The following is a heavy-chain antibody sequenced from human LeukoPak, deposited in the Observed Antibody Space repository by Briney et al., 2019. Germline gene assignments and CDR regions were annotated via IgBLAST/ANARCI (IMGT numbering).Heavy chain of an antibody. Sequence: GGSLRLSCAASGFSVTSYFMNWVRQAPGKGLEWVSLIYTDGSTYYPDSVKGRFTISRDDSKNTVYLQMNSLRAEDTAVYYCARVAPPTQGGWGDYWGQGTLVSVSS. CDR2: IYTDGST. D-gene: IGHD1-26*01. CDR1: GFSVTSYF. V-gene: IGHV3-53*01. J-gene: IGHJ4*02. CDR3: ARVAPPTQGGWGDY.